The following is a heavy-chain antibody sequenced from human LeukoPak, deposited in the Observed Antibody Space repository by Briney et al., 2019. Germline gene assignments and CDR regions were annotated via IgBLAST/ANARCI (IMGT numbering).Heavy chain of an antibody. D-gene: IGHD3-9*01. J-gene: IGHJ5*02. CDR2: INHSGST. CDR3: ARGIRYFDWSTIGSENNWFDP. V-gene: IGHV4-34*01. Sequence: GSLRLSCAASGFTFSSYAMSWVRQAPGKGLEWIGEINHSGSTNYNPSLKSRVTISVDTSKNQFSLKLSSVTAADTVVYHGARGIRYFDWSTIGSENNWFDPWGQGTLVTVSS. CDR1: GFTFSSYA.